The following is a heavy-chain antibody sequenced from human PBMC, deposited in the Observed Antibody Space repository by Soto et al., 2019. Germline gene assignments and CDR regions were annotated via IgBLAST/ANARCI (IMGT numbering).Heavy chain of an antibody. Sequence: DEQLVESGGGLVQPGGSVRLSCAASGFSFRGFEMNWVRQAPGKGLEWLSYITASGTVTYYADSVKGRFTISRDNSKNPLFLHMNTLRADYSAIYYCARAMIIVEYWMYIWGQGTALTVSS. D-gene: IGHD3-22*01. CDR2: ITASGTVT. CDR3: ARAMIIVEYWMYI. CDR1: GFSFRGFE. J-gene: IGHJ6*02. V-gene: IGHV3-48*03.